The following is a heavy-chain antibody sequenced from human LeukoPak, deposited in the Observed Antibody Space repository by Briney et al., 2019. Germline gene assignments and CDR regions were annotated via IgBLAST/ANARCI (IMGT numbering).Heavy chain of an antibody. V-gene: IGHV4-59*12. CDR3: ARGRRELKYAPDY. D-gene: IGHD2-2*01. J-gene: IGHJ4*02. CDR2: IYYTAGA. CDR1: GGSISSYY. Sequence: SETLSLTCPVSGGSISSYYWSWIRQPPGKGPEWIAYIYYTAGAYYNPSLESRVSISLDASENQFSLKLSSVTAADTAVYYCARGRRELKYAPDYWGQGTLVTVSS.